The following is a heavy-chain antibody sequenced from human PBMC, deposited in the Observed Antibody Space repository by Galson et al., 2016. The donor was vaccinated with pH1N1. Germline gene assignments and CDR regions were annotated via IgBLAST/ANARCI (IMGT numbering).Heavy chain of an antibody. CDR2: IIPLFGTG. CDR3: ARDGGRAGAFDI. J-gene: IGHJ3*02. CDR1: RGTFSNYV. D-gene: IGHD6-25*01. Sequence: SVKVSCTASRGTFSNYVINWVRQAPGQGLEWMGGIIPLFGTGYNARNFQGRFTITADKSTSTTYMELNSLTSEDTALYFCARDGGRAGAFDIWGPGTMVTVSS. V-gene: IGHV1-69*06.